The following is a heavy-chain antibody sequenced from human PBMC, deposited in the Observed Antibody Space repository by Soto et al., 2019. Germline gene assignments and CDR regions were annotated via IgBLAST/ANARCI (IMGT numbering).Heavy chain of an antibody. D-gene: IGHD2-21*02. J-gene: IGHJ6*02. CDR1: GGSISSCSYY. CDR2: IYYSGST. CDR3: ARDLWGYCGTDCYPLDV. Sequence: SETLSLTCTVSGGSISSCSYYWGWIRQPPGKGLEWIGSIYYSGSTYYNPSLKSRVTISVDTSKNQFSLKLSSVTAADTAVYYCARDLWGYCGTDCYPLDVWGPGTTVTVSS. V-gene: IGHV4-39*02.